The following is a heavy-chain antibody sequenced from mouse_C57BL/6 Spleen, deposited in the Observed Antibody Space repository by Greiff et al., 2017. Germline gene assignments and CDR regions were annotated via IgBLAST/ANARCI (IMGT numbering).Heavy chain of an antibody. Sequence: EVQVVESGGGLVKPGGSLKLSCAASGFTFSDYGMHWVRPAPEKGLEWVAYISSGSSTIDYADTVKGRFTISRDNAKNTLFLQMTSLRSEDTAMYYCARAGIYYGNYVGYFDVWGTGTTVTVSA. CDR2: ISSGSSTI. J-gene: IGHJ1*03. CDR1: GFTFSDYG. V-gene: IGHV5-17*01. CDR3: ARAGIYYGNYVGYFDV. D-gene: IGHD2-1*01.